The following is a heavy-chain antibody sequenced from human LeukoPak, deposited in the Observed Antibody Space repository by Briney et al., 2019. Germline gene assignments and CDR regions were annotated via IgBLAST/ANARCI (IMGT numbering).Heavy chain of an antibody. CDR3: GRHGSYCYDN. CDR2: INGDGRDI. Sequence: PGGSLRLSCSVSGFTFKNYWMHWVRQAPGKGLVWVSRINGDGRDITYADSVKGRFAISRDNAQSSLFLQMSSLRDEDTAVYYCGRHGSYCYDNWGQGTLVTVSA. CDR1: GFTFKNYW. J-gene: IGHJ4*02. V-gene: IGHV3-74*01. D-gene: IGHD2-15*01.